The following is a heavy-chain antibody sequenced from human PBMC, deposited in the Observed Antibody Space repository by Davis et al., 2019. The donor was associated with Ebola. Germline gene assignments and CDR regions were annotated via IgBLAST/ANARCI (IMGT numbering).Heavy chain of an antibody. CDR3: AKIERGY. CDR2: IGPAGDT. CDR1: GFTFSRYD. Sequence: GESLKISCVASGFTFSRYDMHWVRQATGKGLEWVAGIGPAGDTNYPVSVKGRFTISRDDAKNSLYLQMNSLRVGDTAVYYCAKIERGYWGQGTLVTVSS. V-gene: IGHV3-13*01. J-gene: IGHJ4*02.